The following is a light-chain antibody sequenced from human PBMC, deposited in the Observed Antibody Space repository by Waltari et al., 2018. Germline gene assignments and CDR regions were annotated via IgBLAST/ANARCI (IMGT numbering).Light chain of an antibody. V-gene: IGKV3-11*01. CDR2: DAS. CDR3: QQRSNWPLT. CDR1: QSVSSY. J-gene: IGKJ2*01. Sequence: EIVLTQSPATLSLSPGERATLSCRARQSVSSYLAWYQQKPGQAPRLLIYDASNRATDIPARFSGTGSVTDFTLTISSLEPEDFAVYYCQQRSNWPLTFGQGTKLEIK.